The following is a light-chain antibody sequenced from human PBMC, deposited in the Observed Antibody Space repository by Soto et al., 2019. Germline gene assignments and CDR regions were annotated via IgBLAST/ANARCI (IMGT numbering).Light chain of an antibody. J-gene: IGKJ3*01. Sequence: DIVMTQSPDSLAVSLGERATINCRSSQSVLYSSSNKNYLAWYQQKPGKAPNLLIYAASSLQSGVPSKFSGSGSGTDFTLTISSLQPEDFATYYCQQSYSSPFTFGPGTKVDIK. CDR3: QQSYSSPFT. V-gene: IGKV4-1*01. CDR2: AAS. CDR1: QSVLYSSSNKNY.